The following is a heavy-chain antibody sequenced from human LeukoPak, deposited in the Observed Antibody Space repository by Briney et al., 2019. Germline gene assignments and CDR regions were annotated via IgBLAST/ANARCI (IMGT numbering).Heavy chain of an antibody. CDR2: INPNSGGT. J-gene: IGHJ3*02. Sequence: ASVKVSCKASGYTFTGYYMHWVRQAPGQGLEWMGWINPNSGGTNYAQKFQGRATMTRDTSISTAYMELSRLRSDDTAVYYCARDIGYANAFDIWGQGTMVTVSS. CDR1: GYTFTGYY. V-gene: IGHV1-2*02. CDR3: ARDIGYANAFDI. D-gene: IGHD5-12*01.